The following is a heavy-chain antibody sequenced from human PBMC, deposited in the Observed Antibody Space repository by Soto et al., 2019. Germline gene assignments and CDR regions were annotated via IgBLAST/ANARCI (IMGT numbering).Heavy chain of an antibody. J-gene: IGHJ3*02. Sequence: GVSLTISCQCSGYSFTSYWIGLVRQLPGKGLEWMGIIYPGDSDTRYSPSFQGQVTISADKSISTAYLQWSSLKASDTAMYYCARGVWFGVSSDAFDIWGQGTMVTVSS. CDR3: ARGVWFGVSSDAFDI. CDR1: GYSFTSYW. D-gene: IGHD3-10*01. CDR2: IYPGDSDT. V-gene: IGHV5-51*01.